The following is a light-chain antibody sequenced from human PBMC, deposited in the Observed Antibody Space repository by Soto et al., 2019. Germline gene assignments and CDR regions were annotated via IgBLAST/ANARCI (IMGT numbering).Light chain of an antibody. CDR3: QQYNSFSQWT. V-gene: IGKV1-5*03. CDR2: KAS. Sequence: DIQMTQSPSTLSGSVGDRVTITCRASQTISSWLAWYQQKPGKAPKLLIYKASSLESGVPSRFSGSGSGTEFTLTISSLQPDDFATYYCQQYNSFSQWTFGQGTKVDIK. J-gene: IGKJ1*01. CDR1: QTISSW.